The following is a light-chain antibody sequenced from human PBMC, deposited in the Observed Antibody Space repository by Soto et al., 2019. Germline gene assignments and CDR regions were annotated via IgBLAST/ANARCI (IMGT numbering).Light chain of an antibody. CDR1: QSVSSN. Sequence: EIVMTQSPATLSVSPGERATLSCRASQSVSSNLAWYQQKPGQAPRLLIYGASTRATGIPARFSGSGSGTEFTLTISSPQSEDFAVYYCQQYNNWPNFGQGTKVEIK. CDR2: GAS. V-gene: IGKV3-15*01. CDR3: QQYNNWPN. J-gene: IGKJ1*01.